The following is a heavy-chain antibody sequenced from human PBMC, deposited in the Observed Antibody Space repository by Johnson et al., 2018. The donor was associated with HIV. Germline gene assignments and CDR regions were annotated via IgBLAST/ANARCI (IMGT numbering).Heavy chain of an antibody. Sequence: VQLVESGGGLVQPGGSLRLSCAASGFTFDDYGMSWVRQGPGKGLEWVSGINWNGGSPGYVDSVKGRFTISRDNAKNSVYLQMKNLRAEDTAVYYCARSFGVTTPLGAFDIWGQGTMVTVSS. J-gene: IGHJ3*02. CDR3: ARSFGVTTPLGAFDI. V-gene: IGHV3-20*04. CDR2: INWNGGSP. CDR1: GFTFDDYG. D-gene: IGHD3-3*01.